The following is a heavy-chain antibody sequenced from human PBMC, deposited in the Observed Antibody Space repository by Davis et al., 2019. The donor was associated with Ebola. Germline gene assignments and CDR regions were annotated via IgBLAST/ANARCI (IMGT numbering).Heavy chain of an antibody. V-gene: IGHV3-21*04. Sequence: GESLKISCAASGFTFSTYSMSWVRQAPGKGLEWVSSISSDSDYIYYADSAKGRFTISRDNAKNSLYLQMNSLRAEDTALYYCAKDVGVYGDFSYFDYWGQGTLVTVSS. CDR2: ISSDSDYI. J-gene: IGHJ4*02. CDR3: AKDVGVYGDFSYFDY. CDR1: GFTFSTYS. D-gene: IGHD4-17*01.